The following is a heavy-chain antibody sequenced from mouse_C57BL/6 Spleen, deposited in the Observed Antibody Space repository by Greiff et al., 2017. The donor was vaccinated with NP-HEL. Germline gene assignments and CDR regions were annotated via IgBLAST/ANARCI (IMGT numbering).Heavy chain of an antibody. V-gene: IGHV3-6*01. CDR3: AMITSYDGYYGGY. CDR1: GYSITSGYY. CDR2: IRYDGSN. J-gene: IGHJ2*01. D-gene: IGHD2-3*01. Sequence: EVKLQESGPGLVKPSQSLSLTCSVTGYSITSGYYWNWIRQFPGNKLEWMGYIRYDGSNNYNPSLKNRISITRDTSKNQFFLKLNSVTTEDTATYYCAMITSYDGYYGGYWGQGTTLTVSS.